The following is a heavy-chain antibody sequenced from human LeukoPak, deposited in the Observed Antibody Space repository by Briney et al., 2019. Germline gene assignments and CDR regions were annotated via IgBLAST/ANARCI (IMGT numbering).Heavy chain of an antibody. CDR2: INHSGST. V-gene: IGHV4-34*01. CDR3: ARLAYGSGSYSPLDYYYYMDV. D-gene: IGHD3-10*01. Sequence: PSETLSLTCAVYGGSFSGYYWSWIRQPPGKGLEWIGEINHSGSTNYNPSLKSRVTISVDTSKNQFSLKLSSVTAADTAVYYCARLAYGSGSYSPLDYYYYMDVWGKGTTVTISS. CDR1: GGSFSGYY. J-gene: IGHJ6*03.